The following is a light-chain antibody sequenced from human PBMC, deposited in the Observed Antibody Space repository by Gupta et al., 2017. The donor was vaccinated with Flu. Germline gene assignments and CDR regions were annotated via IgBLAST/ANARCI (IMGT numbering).Light chain of an antibody. CDR1: QSSSNY. V-gene: IGKV1-39*01. J-gene: IGKJ2*01. CDR2: AAP. CDR3: GHRDSIPMT. Sequence: IQITQSPSSLSASVGDRVTITCRASQSSSNYLNWYQQKPGKAPKLLIYAAPSLQRGVPSRFRGSRSGTDITLTVSRLQRHDFATYFCGHRDSIPMTFGQRTKVQIK.